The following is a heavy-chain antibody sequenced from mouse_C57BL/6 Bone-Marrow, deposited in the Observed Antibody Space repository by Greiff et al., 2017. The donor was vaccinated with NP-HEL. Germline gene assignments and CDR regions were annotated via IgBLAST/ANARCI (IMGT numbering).Heavy chain of an antibody. CDR2: IYPGGGYT. Sequence: QVQLQQSGAELVRPGTSVKMSCKASGYTFTNYWIGWAKQRPGHGLEWIGDIYPGGGYTNYNEKFKGKATLTADKSSSTAYMQFSSLTSEDSAIYYCERRIRRWYFDVWGTGTTVTVSS. CDR3: ERRIRRWYFDV. CDR1: GYTFTNYW. D-gene: IGHD2-12*01. J-gene: IGHJ1*03. V-gene: IGHV1-63*01.